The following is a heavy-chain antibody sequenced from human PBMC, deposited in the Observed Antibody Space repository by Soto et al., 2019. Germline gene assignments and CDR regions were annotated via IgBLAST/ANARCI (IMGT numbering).Heavy chain of an antibody. Sequence: PLETRSLTCAVYGGSFMGYYWSWISQPPGKWLEWIGEINHSGSTNYNPSLKSRVTISVDTSKNRFSLKLSSVTAADRAVYYCARAGGYHFDYWGQGTLVTVSS. CDR2: INHSGST. V-gene: IGHV4-34*01. CDR1: GGSFMGYY. CDR3: ARAGGYHFDY. D-gene: IGHD5-18*01. J-gene: IGHJ4*02.